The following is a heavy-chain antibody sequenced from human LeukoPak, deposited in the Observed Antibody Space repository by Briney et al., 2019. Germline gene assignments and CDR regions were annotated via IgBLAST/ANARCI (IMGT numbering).Heavy chain of an antibody. J-gene: IGHJ4*02. CDR1: GFTFDDYG. CDR3: AKDRGSSWYFDY. D-gene: IGHD6-13*01. Sequence: GGSLRLSCAASGFTFDDYGMSWVRQAPGKGLEWVSGINWNGGSTGYADSVKGRFTISRDNSKNTLYLQMNSLRAEDTAVYYCAKDRGSSWYFDYWGQGTLVTVSS. CDR2: INWNGGST. V-gene: IGHV3-20*04.